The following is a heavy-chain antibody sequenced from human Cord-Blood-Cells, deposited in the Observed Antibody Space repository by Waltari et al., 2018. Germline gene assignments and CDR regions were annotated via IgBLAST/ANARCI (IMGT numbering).Heavy chain of an antibody. J-gene: IGHJ3*02. CDR3: TTLENDYGDYGDAFDI. D-gene: IGHD4-17*01. V-gene: IGHV3-15*01. CDR2: NKRKTDGGTT. CDR1: GFTFSNAW. Sequence: AASGFTFSNAWMSWVRQAPGKGLEWVGRNKRKTDGGTTDYAAPVKGRFTISRDDSKNTLYLQMNSLKTEDTAVYYCTTLENDYGDYGDAFDIWGQGTMVTVSS.